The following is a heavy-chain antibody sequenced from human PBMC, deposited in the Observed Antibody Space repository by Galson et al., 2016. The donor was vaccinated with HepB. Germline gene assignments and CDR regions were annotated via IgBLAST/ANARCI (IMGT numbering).Heavy chain of an antibody. CDR2: TSVYNGHT. V-gene: IGHV1-18*01. CDR1: GYTFISYG. J-gene: IGHJ3*02. Sequence: SVKVSCKASGYTFISYGINWVRQAPGQGLEWMGWTSVYNGHTDYAQKFQDRVTVTTDTSANTVYLELTSLRSEDSAIYFCARGRRSTPVIAVLTPYDVSDIWGQGTMVTVSS. CDR3: ARGRRSTPVIAVLTPYDVSDI. D-gene: IGHD4/OR15-4a*01.